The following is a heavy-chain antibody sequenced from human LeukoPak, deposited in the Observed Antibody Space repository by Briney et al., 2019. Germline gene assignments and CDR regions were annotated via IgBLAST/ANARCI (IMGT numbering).Heavy chain of an antibody. Sequence: SETLSLTCTVSGGSISSYFWSWFRQPPGKGLEWIGYISYSGSTNYNPSLKSRITISLDTSKNQFSLKLSSVTAADTAVYYCAREDAKRYSGSYLDYWGQGTLVTVSS. D-gene: IGHD1-26*01. V-gene: IGHV4-59*12. CDR3: AREDAKRYSGSYLDY. J-gene: IGHJ4*02. CDR2: ISYSGST. CDR1: GGSISSYF.